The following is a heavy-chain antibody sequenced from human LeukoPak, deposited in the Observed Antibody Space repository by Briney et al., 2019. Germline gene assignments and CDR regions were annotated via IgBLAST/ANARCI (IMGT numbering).Heavy chain of an antibody. D-gene: IGHD3-10*01. Sequence: GGSLRRSCAVSGITLSNYGRSWVRQAPGKGLEWVAGLSGGGGGTNYADSGQGRFTISRDKTKTTLYLQMTSLRAEDTAVYFCAKRGVVIRVFLVGFHKEAYYFDSWGQGALVTVSS. CDR2: LSGGGGGT. CDR1: GITLSNYG. J-gene: IGHJ4*02. CDR3: AKRGVVIRVFLVGFHKEAYYFDS. V-gene: IGHV3-23*01.